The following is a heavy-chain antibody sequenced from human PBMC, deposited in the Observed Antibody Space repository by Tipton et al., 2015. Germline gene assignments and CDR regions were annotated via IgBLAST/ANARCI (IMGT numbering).Heavy chain of an antibody. CDR3: AREYYDILWRYGMDV. V-gene: IGHV4-39*01. J-gene: IGHJ6*02. Sequence: TLSLTCTVSGGSISSSSYYWGWIRQPPGKGLEWIGSIYYSGSTYYNPSLKSRVTISVDTSKNQFSLKLSSVTAADTAVYYCAREYYDILWRYGMDVWGQGTTVTVS. CDR1: GGSISSSSYY. D-gene: IGHD3-9*01. CDR2: IYYSGST.